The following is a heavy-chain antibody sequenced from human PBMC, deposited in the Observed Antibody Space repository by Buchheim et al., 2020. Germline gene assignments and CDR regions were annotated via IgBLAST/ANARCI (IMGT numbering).Heavy chain of an antibody. CDR1: GFTFSSYA. CDR3: ARERNWIVAPPRAYYYYGMDV. Sequence: QVQLVESGGGVVQPGRSLRLSCAASGFTFSSYAMHWVRQAPGKGLEWVAVISYDGSNKYYADSVKGRFTISRDNSKNTLYLQMNSLRAEDTAVYYCARERNWIVAPPRAYYYYGMDVWGQGTT. CDR2: ISYDGSNK. D-gene: IGHD5-12*01. J-gene: IGHJ6*02. V-gene: IGHV3-30*04.